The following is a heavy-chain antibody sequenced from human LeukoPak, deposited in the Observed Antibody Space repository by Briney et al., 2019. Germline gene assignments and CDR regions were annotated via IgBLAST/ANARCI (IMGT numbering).Heavy chain of an antibody. D-gene: IGHD5-12*01. Sequence: PSETLSLTCTVSGGSISSSSYYWGWIRQPPGKGLEWIGSIYYSGSTYYNPSLKSRVTISVDTSKNQFSLKLSSVTAADTAVYYCARLSGYAGSYMEVWGKGTTVTVSS. J-gene: IGHJ6*03. V-gene: IGHV4-39*07. CDR1: GGSISSSSYY. CDR2: IYYSGST. CDR3: ARLSGYAGSYMEV.